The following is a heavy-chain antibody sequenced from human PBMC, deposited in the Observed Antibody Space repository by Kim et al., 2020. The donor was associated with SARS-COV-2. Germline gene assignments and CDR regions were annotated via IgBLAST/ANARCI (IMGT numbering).Heavy chain of an antibody. V-gene: IGHV3-53*01. J-gene: IGHJ4*02. CDR2: ST. CDR3: ARESSRRADY. D-gene: IGHD2-2*01. Sequence: STFYADSVGGRFTLPRDNTKNTLLRQLNSLRAEDTALYYCARESSRRADYWGQGTLVTVSS.